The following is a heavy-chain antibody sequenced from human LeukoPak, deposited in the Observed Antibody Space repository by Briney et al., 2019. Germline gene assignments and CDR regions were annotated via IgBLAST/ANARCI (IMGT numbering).Heavy chain of an antibody. V-gene: IGHV3-7*01. D-gene: IGHD2-15*01. CDR2: IKQDGSDK. CDR3: ARVGRYYGMDV. CDR1: GFTFSSYW. Sequence: GGSLRLSCAASGFTFSSYWMSWVRQAPGKGLEWVANIKQDGSDKYYAAFVRGRFTISRDNTNNSLYLQMNIMSAENAAVYYCARVGRYYGMDVWGQGTTVTVSS. J-gene: IGHJ6*02.